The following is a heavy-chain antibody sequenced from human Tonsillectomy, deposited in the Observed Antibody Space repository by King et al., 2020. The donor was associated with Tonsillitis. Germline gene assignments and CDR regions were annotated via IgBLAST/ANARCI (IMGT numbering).Heavy chain of an antibody. CDR3: AKDLGNVVVPAAIISAFDI. J-gene: IGHJ3*02. Sequence: VQLVESGGGVVQPGRSLRLSCAVSGLTFSSYGMHWVRQAPGKGLEWVAVISYDGSNKYYADSVKGRFTISRDNSKNTLYLQMNSLRAEDTAVYYCAKDLGNVVVPAAIISAFDICGQGTMVTVSS. CDR1: GLTFSSYG. V-gene: IGHV3-30*18. CDR2: ISYDGSNK. D-gene: IGHD2-2*01.